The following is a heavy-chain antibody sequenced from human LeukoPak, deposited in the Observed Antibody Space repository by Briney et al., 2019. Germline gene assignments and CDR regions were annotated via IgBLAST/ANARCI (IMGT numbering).Heavy chain of an antibody. CDR3: ARDRGSGYFGFWFDP. V-gene: IGHV4-59*11. J-gene: IGHJ5*02. CDR1: GGSISSHY. D-gene: IGHD3-22*01. CDR2: IYYSGST. Sequence: SETLSLTCAVSGGSISSHYWSWIRQPPGKGLEWIGYIYYSGSTNYNPSLKSRVTISVDTSKNQFSLKLSSVTAADTAVYYCARDRGSGYFGFWFDPWGQGTLVTVSS.